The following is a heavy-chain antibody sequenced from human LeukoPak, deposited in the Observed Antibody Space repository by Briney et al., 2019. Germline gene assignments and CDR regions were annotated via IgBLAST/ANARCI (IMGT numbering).Heavy chain of an antibody. J-gene: IGHJ4*02. CDR3: AKDFAGAADILTGYDY. CDR1: GFTVSSNY. Sequence: GGSLRLSCAASGFTVSSNYMSWVRQAPGKGLEWVSVISGSGGSTYYADSVKGRFTISRDNSKNTLYLQMNSLRAEDTAVYYCAKDFAGAADILTGYDYWGQGTLVTVSS. D-gene: IGHD3-9*01. CDR2: ISGSGGST. V-gene: IGHV3-23*01.